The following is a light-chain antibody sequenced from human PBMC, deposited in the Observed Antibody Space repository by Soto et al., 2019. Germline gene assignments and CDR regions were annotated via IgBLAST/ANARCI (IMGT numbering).Light chain of an antibody. J-gene: IGKJ2*01. CDR2: STS. CDR3: LQDYSYPYT. V-gene: IGKV1-6*01. CDR1: QDIRND. Sequence: AIQMTQSPSSLSASVGDRVTITCRASQDIRNDLGWYQHKPGKAPKLLIYSTSSLQTGVPSRFRGSGSGTDYTLTISSLQPEDFATYYCLQDYSYPYTFGQGTKLEIK.